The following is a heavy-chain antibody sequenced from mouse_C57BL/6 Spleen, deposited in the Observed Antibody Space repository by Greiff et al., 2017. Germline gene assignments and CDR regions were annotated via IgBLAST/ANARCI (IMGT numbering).Heavy chain of an antibody. Sequence: VQLQQSGPELVKPGASVKISCKASGYSFTDYNMHWVKQSAGQSLEWIGVINPNYGTTSYNQKFKGKATLTVDQSSSTAYMQLNSLTSEDAAVYDCAGYKSNYWYVDGWGTGTTVTVSS. D-gene: IGHD1-3*01. CDR1: GYSFTDYN. V-gene: IGHV1-39*01. CDR2: INPNYGTT. CDR3: AGYKSNYWYVDG. J-gene: IGHJ1*03.